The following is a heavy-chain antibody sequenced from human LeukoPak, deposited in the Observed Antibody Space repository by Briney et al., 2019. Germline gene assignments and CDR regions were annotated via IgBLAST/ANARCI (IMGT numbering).Heavy chain of an antibody. J-gene: IGHJ3*02. CDR2: INPNSGGT. CDR1: GYTFTGYY. V-gene: IGHV1-2*04. CDR3: ARGAAVVAAYAFDI. Sequence: ASVKVSCKASGYTFTGYYMHWVRQAPGQGLEWMGWINPNSGGTNYAQKFQGWVTMTRDTSISTAYMELSRLRSDDTAVYYCARGAAVVAAYAFDIWGQGTMVTVSS. D-gene: IGHD2-15*01.